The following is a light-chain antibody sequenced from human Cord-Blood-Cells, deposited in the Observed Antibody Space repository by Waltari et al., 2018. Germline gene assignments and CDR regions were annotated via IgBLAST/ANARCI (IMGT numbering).Light chain of an antibody. CDR3: QSYDSSLSGSV. Sequence: QSVLTQPPSVSAAPGQRVTIPCTGRSSTTGAGYDLPRYQQLPGTAPKLLISGNSNRPSGVPDRFSGSKSGTSASLAITGLQAEDEADYYCQSYDSSLSGSVFGGGTKLTVL. J-gene: IGLJ2*01. CDR1: SSTTGAGYD. V-gene: IGLV1-40*01. CDR2: GNS.